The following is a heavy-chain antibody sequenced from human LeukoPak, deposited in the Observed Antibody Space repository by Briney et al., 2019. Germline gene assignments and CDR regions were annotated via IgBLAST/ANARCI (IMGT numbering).Heavy chain of an antibody. Sequence: SETLSLTCTVSGGSISSYYWSWIRQPAGKGLEWIGRIYSTGSTNYYPSLKSRVTMSVDTSKNQFSLRLRSVTAADTAVYYCARQIASAGTAGFDFWGQGALVTVSS. J-gene: IGHJ4*02. CDR2: IYSTGST. V-gene: IGHV4-4*07. D-gene: IGHD6-13*01. CDR1: GGSISSYY. CDR3: ARQIASAGTAGFDF.